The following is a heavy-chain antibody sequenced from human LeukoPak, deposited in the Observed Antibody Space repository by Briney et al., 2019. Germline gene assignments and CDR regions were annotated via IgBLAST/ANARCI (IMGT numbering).Heavy chain of an antibody. Sequence: SETLSLTCTVSGGSVSSGSYYWSWIRQPPGKGLEWLGYIYHSGSTYYNPSLKSRVTISVDRSKNQFSLKLSSVTAADTAVYYCARVAALYCSSTSCYGYYFDYWGQGTLVTVSS. V-gene: IGHV4-30-2*01. J-gene: IGHJ4*02. CDR3: ARVAALYCSSTSCYGYYFDY. D-gene: IGHD2-2*01. CDR2: IYHSGST. CDR1: GGSVSSGSYY.